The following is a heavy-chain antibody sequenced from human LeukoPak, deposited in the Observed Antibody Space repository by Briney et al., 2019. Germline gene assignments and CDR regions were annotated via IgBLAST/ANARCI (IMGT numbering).Heavy chain of an antibody. V-gene: IGHV3-23*01. D-gene: IGHD3-10*01. CDR1: GFIFSSYA. J-gene: IGHJ2*01. CDR3: ARVGDHFHWYLDL. CDR2: ISGSGGST. Sequence: GGSLRLSCAASGFIFSSYAMSWVRQAPGKGLEWVSTISGSGGSTYYADSVKGRFTISRDSSKNILFLQMNDLRAEDTAVYYCARVGDHFHWYLDLWGRGTLVTVSS.